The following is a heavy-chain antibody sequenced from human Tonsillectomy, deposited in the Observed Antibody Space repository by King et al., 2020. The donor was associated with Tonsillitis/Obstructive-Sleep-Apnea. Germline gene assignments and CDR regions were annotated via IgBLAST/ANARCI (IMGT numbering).Heavy chain of an antibody. J-gene: IGHJ4*02. CDR3: PAGPATAVTN. CDR2: IKSKADGGTT. D-gene: IGHD4-17*01. CDR1: GFTFKDAW. Sequence: VQLVESGGGLVEPGGSLRISCTASGFTFKDAWMNWVRQAPGQGLEWVGRIKSKADGGTTNYAEPVKGRFTISREDSNNTLFLLMNSLQTEDTALYYCPAGPATAVTNWGQGTLVTVSS. V-gene: IGHV3-15*07.